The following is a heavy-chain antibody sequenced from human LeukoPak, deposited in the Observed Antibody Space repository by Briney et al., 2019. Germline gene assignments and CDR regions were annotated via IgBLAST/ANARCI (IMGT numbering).Heavy chain of an antibody. J-gene: IGHJ3*02. CDR2: ISYDGSNK. V-gene: IGHV3-30-3*01. D-gene: IGHD3-22*01. CDR3: AGDYYDSSGKDAFDI. CDR1: GFTFSSYA. Sequence: GRSLRLSCAASGFTFSSYAMHWVRQAPGKGLEWVAVISYDGSNKYYADSVKGRFTISRDNSKNTLYLQMNSLRAEDTAVYYCAGDYYDSSGKDAFDIWGQGTMVTVPS.